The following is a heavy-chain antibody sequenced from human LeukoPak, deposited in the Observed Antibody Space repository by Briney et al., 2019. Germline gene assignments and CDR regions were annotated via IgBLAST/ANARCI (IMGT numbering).Heavy chain of an antibody. D-gene: IGHD6-19*01. CDR3: ARDMREQQWLVRIKLPDY. Sequence: PGRSLRLSCAASGFTFSSYAMHWVRQAPGKGLEWVAVISYDGSNKYYGDSVKGRFTISRDNSKNTLYMQMNSLRAEDTAVYYCARDMREQQWLVRIKLPDYWGQGTLVTVSS. CDR1: GFTFSSYA. V-gene: IGHV3-30*01. J-gene: IGHJ4*02. CDR2: ISYDGSNK.